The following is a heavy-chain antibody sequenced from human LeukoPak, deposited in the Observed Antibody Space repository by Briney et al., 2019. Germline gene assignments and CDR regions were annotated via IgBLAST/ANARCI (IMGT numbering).Heavy chain of an antibody. CDR1: GFTFSSYA. D-gene: IGHD4-17*01. CDR2: ISGSGGST. Sequence: GGSLRLSCAASGFTFSSYAMSWVRQAPGKGLEWVSAISGSGGSTYYADSVKGRFTISRDNSENTLYLQMNSLRAEDTAVYYCAKAPDYGDYFWFDPWGQGTLVTVSS. J-gene: IGHJ5*02. V-gene: IGHV3-23*01. CDR3: AKAPDYGDYFWFDP.